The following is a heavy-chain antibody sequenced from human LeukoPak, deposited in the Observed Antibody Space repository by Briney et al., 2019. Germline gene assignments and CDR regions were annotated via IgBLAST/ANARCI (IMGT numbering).Heavy chain of an antibody. V-gene: IGHV3-21*01. D-gene: IGHD3-3*01. CDR3: ARVPYYDFWSGYYTPGGFDI. Sequence: PGGSLRLSCAASGFTFSSYSMNWVRQAPGKGLEWVSSISSSSSYIYYADSVKGRFTISRDNAKNSLYLQMNSLRAEDTAVYYCARVPYYDFWSGYYTPGGFDIWGQGTMVTVSS. CDR2: ISSSSSYI. CDR1: GFTFSSYS. J-gene: IGHJ3*02.